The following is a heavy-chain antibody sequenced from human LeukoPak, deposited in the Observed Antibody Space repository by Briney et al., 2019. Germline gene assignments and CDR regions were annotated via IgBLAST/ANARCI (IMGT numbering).Heavy chain of an antibody. CDR2: INSDGSST. V-gene: IGHV3-74*01. J-gene: IGHJ5*02. Sequence: GGSLRLSCAASGFTFSSYWMHWVRPAPGKGLVWVSRINSDGSSTSYADSVKGRFTISRDNAKNTLYLQMNSLRAEDTAVYYCARDGMILGQQLVPNWFDPWGQGTLVTVSS. CDR1: GFTFSSYW. D-gene: IGHD6-13*01. CDR3: ARDGMILGQQLVPNWFDP.